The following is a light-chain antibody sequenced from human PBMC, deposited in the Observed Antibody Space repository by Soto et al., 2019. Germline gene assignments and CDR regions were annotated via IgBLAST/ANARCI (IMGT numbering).Light chain of an antibody. V-gene: IGKV1-5*03. CDR1: QSLSSW. J-gene: IGKJ1*01. CDR3: QQYNSYSWT. CDR2: KAS. Sequence: DIQMTQSPSTLSASVGDRVTITCRASQSLSSWLAWFQQKPGKAPRLLIYKASNLESGVPSRFSGSGSETEFTLTISSLQPDDFATYYCQQYNSYSWTFGQGTKVDIK.